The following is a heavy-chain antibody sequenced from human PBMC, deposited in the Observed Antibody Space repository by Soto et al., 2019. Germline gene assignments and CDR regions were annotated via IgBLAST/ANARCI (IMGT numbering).Heavy chain of an antibody. CDR3: ARAEPALRYFDWLLFLPDSNWFDP. CDR2: INAGNGNT. CDR1: GYTFTSYA. J-gene: IGHJ5*02. V-gene: IGHV1-3*01. D-gene: IGHD3-9*01. Sequence: ASVKVSCKASGYTFTSYAMHWVRQAPGQRLEWMGWINAGNGNTKYSQEFQGRVTITRDTSASTAYMELSSLRSEDTAVYYCARAEPALRYFDWLLFLPDSNWFDPWGQGTLVTVSS.